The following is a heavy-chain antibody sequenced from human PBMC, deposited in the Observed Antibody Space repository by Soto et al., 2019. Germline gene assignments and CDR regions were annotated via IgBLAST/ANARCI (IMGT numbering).Heavy chain of an antibody. CDR1: GFTFSSYS. V-gene: IGHV3-48*01. Sequence: GGSLRLSCAASGFTFSSYSMNWVRQAPGKGLEWVSYISSSSSTIYYADSVKGRFTISRDNAKNSLYLQMNSLRAEDTAVYYCASSHFWKHFDWLHSAFDIWGQGTMVTVSS. CDR3: ASSHFWKHFDWLHSAFDI. D-gene: IGHD3-9*01. CDR2: ISSSSSTI. J-gene: IGHJ3*02.